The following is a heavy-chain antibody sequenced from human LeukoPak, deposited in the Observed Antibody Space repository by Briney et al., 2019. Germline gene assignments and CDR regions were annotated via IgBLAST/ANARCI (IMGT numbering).Heavy chain of an antibody. V-gene: IGHV3-74*01. CDR3: AREYVRLSGIKDY. J-gene: IGHJ4*02. CDR1: GFTFSSYW. CDR2: INSDGSST. Sequence: GGSLRLSCAASGFTFSSYWMHWVRQAPGKGLVWVSRINSDGSSTSYADSVKGRFTISRDNAKNTLYLQMNSLRAEDTAVYYCAREYVRLSGIKDYWGQGTLVTVSS. D-gene: IGHD1-26*01.